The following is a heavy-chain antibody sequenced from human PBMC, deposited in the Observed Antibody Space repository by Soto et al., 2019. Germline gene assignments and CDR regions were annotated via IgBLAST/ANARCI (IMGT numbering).Heavy chain of an antibody. CDR2: ISGSGGST. Sequence: GGSLRLSCAASGFTFSSSAMSWVRQAPGKGLEWVSVISGSGGSTYYADSVKGRFTISRDNSKNTLYLQMNSLRAEDTAVYYCAKSGAYDKFGYWGQGTLVTVSS. V-gene: IGHV3-23*01. J-gene: IGHJ4*02. CDR3: AKSGAYDKFGY. CDR1: GFTFSSSA. D-gene: IGHD5-12*01.